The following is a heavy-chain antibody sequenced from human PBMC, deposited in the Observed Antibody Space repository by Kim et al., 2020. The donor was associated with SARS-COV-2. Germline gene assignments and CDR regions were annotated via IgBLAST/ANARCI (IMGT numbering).Heavy chain of an antibody. J-gene: IGHJ5*02. CDR2: ISAYNGNT. D-gene: IGHD3-22*01. Sequence: ASVKVSCKASGYTFTSYGISWVRQAPGQGLEWMGWISAYNGNTNYAQKLQGRVTMTTDTSTSTAYMELRSLRSDDTAVYYCARASTYYYDSSGHRMYNWFDPWGQGTLVTVSS. CDR1: GYTFTSYG. CDR3: ARASTYYYDSSGHRMYNWFDP. V-gene: IGHV1-18*01.